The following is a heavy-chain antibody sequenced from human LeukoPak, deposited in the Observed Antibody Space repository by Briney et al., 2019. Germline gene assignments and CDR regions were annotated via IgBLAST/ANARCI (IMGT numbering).Heavy chain of an antibody. D-gene: IGHD5-24*01. V-gene: IGHV3-23*01. CDR3: AKSGYNRFDY. J-gene: IGHJ4*02. CDR1: RFTFSSSP. Sequence: GGSLRLSCAASRFTFSSSPMSWVRQAPGKGLEWVSNISGSGSGGSTYYADSAKGRFTISRHNSKNTLYLQMNSLRAEDTAVYYCAKSGYNRFDYWGQGTLVTVSS. CDR2: ISGSGSGGST.